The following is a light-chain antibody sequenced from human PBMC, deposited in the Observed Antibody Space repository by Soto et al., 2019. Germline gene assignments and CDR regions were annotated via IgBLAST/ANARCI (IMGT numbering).Light chain of an antibody. Sequence: EIVMTQSPATLSVSPGERATLSCRAGQSVSSNLAWYQQKPGQAPTLLIYGASARATGIPVRFSGSRSGTKFTLTISSLQSEDFAVYYCQHYNNWPFTFGQGTKVDIK. V-gene: IGKV3-15*01. CDR2: GAS. J-gene: IGKJ2*01. CDR1: QSVSSN. CDR3: QHYNNWPFT.